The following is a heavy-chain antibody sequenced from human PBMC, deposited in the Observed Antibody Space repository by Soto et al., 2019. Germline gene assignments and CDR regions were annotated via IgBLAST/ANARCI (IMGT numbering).Heavy chain of an antibody. CDR2: ITSNSDHI. V-gene: IGHV3-21*01. J-gene: IGHJ4*02. CDR1: GFMFSAYT. Sequence: PGGSLRLSCAASGFMFSAYTMSWVRQAPGKGLEWLSSITSNSDHIDYADSVRGRFTVSRDNARKSLYLQMDSPGAEDTGVYYCATPYYYNHWGPGTLVTVSS. CDR3: ATPYYYNH.